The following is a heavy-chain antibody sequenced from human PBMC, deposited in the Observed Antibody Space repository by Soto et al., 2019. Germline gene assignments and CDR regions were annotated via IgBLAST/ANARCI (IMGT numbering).Heavy chain of an antibody. J-gene: IGHJ4*02. CDR1: GGSISSSSYY. CDR2: IYYSGTS. Sequence: SSETLSLTCTVSGGSISSSSYYWGWIRQPPGKGLEWIGSIYYSGTSYYNPSLKSRVTISIDTSKNQFSLKLTSVTAADTAVYYCARHPRDTTMMRGYFDYWGQGTLVTVSS. CDR3: ARHPRDTTMMRGYFDY. D-gene: IGHD5-18*01. V-gene: IGHV4-39*01.